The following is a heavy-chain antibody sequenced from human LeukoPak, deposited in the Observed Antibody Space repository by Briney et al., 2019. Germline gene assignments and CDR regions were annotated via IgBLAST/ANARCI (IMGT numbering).Heavy chain of an antibody. CDR2: ISSYNGNT. CDR1: GYTFTSYG. CDR3: ARGTYYVH. D-gene: IGHD1-26*01. V-gene: IGHV1-18*01. J-gene: IGHJ4*02. Sequence: ASVKVSCKGSGYTFTSYGISLVRQAPGQGLEWMGWISSYNGNTNYAQELHGRVSITTYTSTSTDYMALRSLRSDDKAVSYCARGTYYVHWGQGTLVTVSS.